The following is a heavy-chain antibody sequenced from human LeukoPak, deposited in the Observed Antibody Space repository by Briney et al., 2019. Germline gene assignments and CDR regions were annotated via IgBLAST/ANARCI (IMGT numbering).Heavy chain of an antibody. Sequence: SETLSLTCAVYGGSFRGYYWSWIRQPPGKGLEWIGEINHSGSTNYNPSLKSRVTISVDTSKNQFSLKLSSVTAADTAVYYCARVGAVVVVAAPHWGQGTLVTVSS. J-gene: IGHJ4*02. D-gene: IGHD2-15*01. CDR2: INHSGST. CDR3: ARVGAVVVVAAPH. CDR1: GGSFRGYY. V-gene: IGHV4-34*01.